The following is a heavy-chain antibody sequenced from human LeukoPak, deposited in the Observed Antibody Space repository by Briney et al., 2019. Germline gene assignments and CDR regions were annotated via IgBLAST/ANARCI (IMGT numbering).Heavy chain of an antibody. V-gene: IGHV3-21*01. Sequence: GGSLRLSCAASGFTFSSYSMNWVRQAPGKGLEGVSSISSSSYIYYSDAVKGRFTISRDNAKNSLYLQMNSLRAEDTAVYYFARGADYGDSPRRYYYYGMDVGGQGTTVTVS. J-gene: IGHJ6*02. CDR3: ARGADYGDSPRRYYYYGMDV. D-gene: IGHD4-17*01. CDR1: GFTFSSYS. CDR2: ISSSSYI.